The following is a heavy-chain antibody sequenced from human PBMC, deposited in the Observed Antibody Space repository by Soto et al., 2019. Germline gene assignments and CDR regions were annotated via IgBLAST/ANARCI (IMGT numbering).Heavy chain of an antibody. CDR1: GFTFSSYG. J-gene: IGHJ4*02. Sequence: GGSLRLSCAASGFTFSSYGMHWVRQAPGKGLEWVAVISYDGSNKYYADSVKGRFTISRDNSKNTLYLQMNSLRAEDTAVYYCAKGPYTYGSGSPYFDYWGQGTLVTVSS. CDR3: AKGPYTYGSGSPYFDY. CDR2: ISYDGSNK. D-gene: IGHD3-10*01. V-gene: IGHV3-30*18.